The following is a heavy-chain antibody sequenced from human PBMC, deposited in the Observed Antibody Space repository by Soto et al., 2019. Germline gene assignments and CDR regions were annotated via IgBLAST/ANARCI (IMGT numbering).Heavy chain of an antibody. CDR3: ARVSLLWFGEFDFDY. J-gene: IGHJ4*02. D-gene: IGHD3-10*01. CDR1: GGSISSGGYY. Sequence: PSETLSLTCTVSGGSISSGGYYWSWIRQHPGKGLEWIGYIYYSGSTYYNPSLKSRVTISVDTSKNQFSLKLSSVTAADTAVYYCARVSLLWFGEFDFDYWGQGTLVTVS. V-gene: IGHV4-31*03. CDR2: IYYSGST.